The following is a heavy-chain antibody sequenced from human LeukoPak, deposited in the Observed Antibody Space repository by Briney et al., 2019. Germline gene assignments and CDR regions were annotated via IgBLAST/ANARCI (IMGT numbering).Heavy chain of an antibody. CDR1: GYTFTGYY. D-gene: IGHD6-19*01. Sequence: GASVKVSCKASGYTFTGYYMHWVRQAPGQGLEWMGWINPNSGGTNYAQKFQGRVTMTRDTSISTAYMELSRLRSDDTAVYYCAREVRIAVAADAFDIWGQGTMVTVSS. V-gene: IGHV1-2*02. J-gene: IGHJ3*02. CDR2: INPNSGGT. CDR3: AREVRIAVAADAFDI.